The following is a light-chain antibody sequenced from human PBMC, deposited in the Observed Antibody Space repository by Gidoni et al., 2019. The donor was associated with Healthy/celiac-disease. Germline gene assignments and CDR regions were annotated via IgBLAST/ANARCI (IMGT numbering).Light chain of an antibody. CDR2: GAS. Sequence: EIVMTHSPATLSVSPGERATLPCRASQSVSSNLAWYQQKPGQAPRLLIYGASTRATGIPARFSGSGSGTEFTLTISSLQSEDFAVYYCQQYNSWPLTFGGGTKVEIK. CDR1: QSVSSN. CDR3: QQYNSWPLT. J-gene: IGKJ4*01. V-gene: IGKV3-15*01.